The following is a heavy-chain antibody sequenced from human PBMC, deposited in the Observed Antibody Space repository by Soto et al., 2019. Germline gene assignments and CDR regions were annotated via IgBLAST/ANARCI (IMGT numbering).Heavy chain of an antibody. CDR1: GFTLSNTG. V-gene: IGHV3-30*18. CDR2: ISHDGFAQ. CDR3: AKDWGSSGWFNWFDS. Sequence: ESVGGVVQPGTSLRLSCVVSGFTLSNTGVHWVRQAPGKGLEWVAMISHDGFAQYYVDSVKGRFTISRDNFKNTVYLQMHSLRPEDTSLYYCAKDWGSSGWFNWFDSWGQGTLVTVSS. D-gene: IGHD6-19*01. J-gene: IGHJ5*01.